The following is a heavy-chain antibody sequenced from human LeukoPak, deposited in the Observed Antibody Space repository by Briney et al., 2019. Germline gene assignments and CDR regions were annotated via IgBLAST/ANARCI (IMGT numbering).Heavy chain of an antibody. D-gene: IGHD3-22*01. Sequence: SETLSLTCTVSGGSISSSSYYWSWIRQHPGKGLEWIGYIHYSGSTYYNPSLKSRVTISVDTSKNQFSLKLSSVTAADTAVYFCARDPYYYDRSGGFDPWGQGTLVTVSS. CDR3: ARDPYYYDRSGGFDP. J-gene: IGHJ5*02. CDR2: IHYSGST. V-gene: IGHV4-31*03. CDR1: GGSISSSSYY.